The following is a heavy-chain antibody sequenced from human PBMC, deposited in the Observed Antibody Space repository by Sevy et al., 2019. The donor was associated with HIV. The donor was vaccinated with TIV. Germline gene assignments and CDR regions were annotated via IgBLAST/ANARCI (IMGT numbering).Heavy chain of an antibody. CDR1: GYTFTSYD. Sequence: ASVKVSCKASGYTFTSYDINWVRQATGQGLEWMGWMNPNSGNTGYAQKFQGRVTMTRNTSISKANMELGSLRSEDTAVYYCARGRGGYDFWSGALDAFDIWGQGTMVTVSS. CDR3: ARGRGGYDFWSGALDAFDI. J-gene: IGHJ3*02. V-gene: IGHV1-8*01. CDR2: MNPNSGNT. D-gene: IGHD3-3*01.